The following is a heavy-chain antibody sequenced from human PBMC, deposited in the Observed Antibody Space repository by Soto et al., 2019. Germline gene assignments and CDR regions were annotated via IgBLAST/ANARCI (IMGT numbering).Heavy chain of an antibody. CDR1: GGSFSGYY. Sequence: SETLSLTCAVYGGSFSGYYWSWIRQPPGKGLEWIGEINHSGGTNYNPSLKSRVTISVDTSKNQFSLKLSSVTAADTAVYYCARGEVVVVAATPYYFDYWGQGTLVTVSS. V-gene: IGHV4-34*01. J-gene: IGHJ4*02. CDR3: ARGEVVVVAATPYYFDY. D-gene: IGHD2-15*01. CDR2: INHSGGT.